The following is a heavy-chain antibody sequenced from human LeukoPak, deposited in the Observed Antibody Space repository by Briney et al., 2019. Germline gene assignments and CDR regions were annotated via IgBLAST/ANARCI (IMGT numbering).Heavy chain of an antibody. CDR1: GYTFTSYY. CDR3: AREGLRGYSGYESLERFHDAFDI. J-gene: IGHJ3*02. D-gene: IGHD5-12*01. CDR2: INPSGGST. V-gene: IGHV1-46*01. Sequence: ASVKVSCKASGYTFTSYYMHWVRQAPGQGLEWMGIINPSGGSTSYAQKFQGRVTMTRDTSTGTVYMELSRLRSDDTAVYYCAREGLRGYSGYESLERFHDAFDIWGQGTMVTVSS.